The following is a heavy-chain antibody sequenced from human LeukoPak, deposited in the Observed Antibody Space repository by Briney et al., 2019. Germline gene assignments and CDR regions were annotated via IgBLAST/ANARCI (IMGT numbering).Heavy chain of an antibody. CDR1: GYSFIGYY. J-gene: IGHJ4*02. CDR2: INPNSGGT. CDR3: ARDPRWNN. D-gene: IGHD1/OR15-1a*01. V-gene: IGHV1-2*02. Sequence: ASVRVSCKASGYSFIGYYIHWVRQAPGQGLEWMGWINPNSGGTNYAQKFQGRVTMTRDTSISTAYMELSRLRSDDTAVYYCARDPRWNNWGQGTLVTVSS.